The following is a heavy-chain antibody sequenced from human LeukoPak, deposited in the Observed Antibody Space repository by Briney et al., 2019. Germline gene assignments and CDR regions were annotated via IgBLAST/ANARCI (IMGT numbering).Heavy chain of an antibody. Sequence: PGGSLRLSCAASGFTFTNYAMTWVRQAPGKGLEWVAATVGIGPDTYHADSVKGRFTISRDNSKSTLFLQMNSLRAEDTAVYYCAGERIYYDSSGPRAFDYWGQGTLVTVSS. D-gene: IGHD3-22*01. V-gene: IGHV3-23*01. CDR2: TVGIGPDT. J-gene: IGHJ4*02. CDR1: GFTFTNYA. CDR3: AGERIYYDSSGPRAFDY.